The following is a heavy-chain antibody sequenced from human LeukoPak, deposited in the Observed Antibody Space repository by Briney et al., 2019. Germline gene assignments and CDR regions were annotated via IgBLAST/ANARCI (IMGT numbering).Heavy chain of an antibody. J-gene: IGHJ3*02. CDR2: IYRGGRT. V-gene: IGHV3-66*01. CDR3: ARGGAYGSGKHYRGGAFDI. CDR1: GFSVSDNY. Sequence: SGGSLRLSCATSGFSVSDNYMTWLRQAPGKGLEWVSDIYRGGRTYYADSVKGSFTISRDNSKNMVYLQMNSLRVEDTAVYYWARGGAYGSGKHYRGGAFDIWGQGKMGTVSS. D-gene: IGHD3-10*01.